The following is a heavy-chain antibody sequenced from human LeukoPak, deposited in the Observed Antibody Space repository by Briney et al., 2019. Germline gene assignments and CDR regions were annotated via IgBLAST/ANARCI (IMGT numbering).Heavy chain of an antibody. J-gene: IGHJ4*02. V-gene: IGHV3-7*03. CDR1: GFTFSSYW. D-gene: IGHD6-6*01. CDR3: VKDEWYGSSSYFDF. CDR2: IRQDGGEK. Sequence: GGSLRLSCAASGFTFSSYWMSWVRQAPGKGLEWVANIRQDGGEKYFLDSVKGRFTISRDNAKNTLYLQLNSLRADDTAVYYCVKDEWYGSSSYFDFWGQGTLVTVSS.